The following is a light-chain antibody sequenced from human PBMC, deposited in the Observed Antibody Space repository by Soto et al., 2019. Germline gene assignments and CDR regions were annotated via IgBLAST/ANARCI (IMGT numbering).Light chain of an antibody. CDR2: EVI. J-gene: IGLJ1*01. V-gene: IGLV2-23*02. Sequence: LTLVPSVSCSPRKSITISCTATNSDVGTFNLVSWYQQHPGKAPRLMLYEVIKRPSGVSNRFSGSKSGNTASLTISGLQAEDEADYYCCSYAGSSVYVFGTGTKVTVL. CDR3: CSYAGSSVYV. CDR1: NSDVGTFNL.